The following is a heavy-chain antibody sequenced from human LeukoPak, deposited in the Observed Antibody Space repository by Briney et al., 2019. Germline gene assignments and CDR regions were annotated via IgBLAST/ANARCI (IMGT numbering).Heavy chain of an antibody. Sequence: SQTLSLTCTVSGGSISSYGYYWSWIRQHPGKGLRWIGYIHYSGSTYYNVSLKSRVSMSVDTSKNQFSLKLSSVTAADTAVYYCARDSSSSTSDAFDIWGQGTMVTVSS. J-gene: IGHJ3*02. D-gene: IGHD6-6*01. CDR3: ARDSSSSTSDAFDI. CDR1: GGSISSYGYY. V-gene: IGHV4-31*03. CDR2: IHYSGST.